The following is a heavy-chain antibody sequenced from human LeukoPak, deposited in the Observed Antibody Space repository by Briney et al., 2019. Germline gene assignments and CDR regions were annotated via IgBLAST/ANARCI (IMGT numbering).Heavy chain of an antibody. CDR3: ARDRGKTGDLKFFDY. CDR2: INPNSGGT. V-gene: IGHV1-2*02. D-gene: IGHD7-27*01. J-gene: IGHJ4*02. Sequence: ASVKVSCKASGYTFTGYYMHWVRQAPGQGLEWMGWINPNSGGTNYAQKFQGRVTMTRDTSISTAYMELSRLRSDDTAVYYCARDRGKTGDLKFFDYWGQGTLVTVSS. CDR1: GYTFTGYY.